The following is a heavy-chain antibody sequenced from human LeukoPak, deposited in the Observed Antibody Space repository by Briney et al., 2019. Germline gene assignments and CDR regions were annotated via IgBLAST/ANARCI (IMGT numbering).Heavy chain of an antibody. CDR3: ARDSSGPNYYLDY. J-gene: IGHJ4*02. CDR2: INPNSGGT. CDR1: GYTFTGFY. Sequence: ASVKVSCKASGYTFTGFYMHWVRQAPGQGLEWMGRINPNSGGTNYAQKFQGRVTMARDTSISTAYMELSRLTYDDTAVYYCARDSSGPNYYLDYWGQGTLVTVSS. V-gene: IGHV1-2*06. D-gene: IGHD3-22*01.